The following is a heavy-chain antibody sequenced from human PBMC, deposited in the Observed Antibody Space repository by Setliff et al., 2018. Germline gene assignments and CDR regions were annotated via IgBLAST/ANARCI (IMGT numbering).Heavy chain of an antibody. D-gene: IGHD2-21*02. V-gene: IGHV4-38-2*02. CDR3: ARDLGHGGDSDY. J-gene: IGHJ4*02. Sequence: SETLSLTCTVSGYSISSGYIWGWIRQPPGKGLAWVGNIGPTGSINYNPSLKSRLTISRDTSKNQFSLKLISVTATDTAVYYCARDLGHGGDSDYWGKGILVTVSS. CDR2: IGPTGSI. CDR1: GYSISSGYI.